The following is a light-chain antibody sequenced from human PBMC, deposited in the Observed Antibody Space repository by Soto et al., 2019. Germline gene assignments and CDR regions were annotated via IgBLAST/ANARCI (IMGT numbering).Light chain of an antibody. CDR3: QQYGSSPWT. Sequence: DIVMTQSPATLSVSLGDRATITCRASQSVSSKLAWYQQKPGQGPRLLIFAASSRATGIPARFSGSGSGTEFTLTINRLEPEDFAVYYCQQYGSSPWTFGQGTKVDIK. V-gene: IGKV3-15*01. J-gene: IGKJ1*01. CDR1: QSVSSK. CDR2: AAS.